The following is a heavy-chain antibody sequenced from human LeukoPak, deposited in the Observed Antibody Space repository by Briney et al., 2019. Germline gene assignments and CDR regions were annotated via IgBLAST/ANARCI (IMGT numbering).Heavy chain of an antibody. V-gene: IGHV3-21*01. CDR1: GFTFSSYS. CDR3: ARAVAVAGTHGMDV. CDR2: ISSSSYI. D-gene: IGHD6-19*01. J-gene: IGHJ6*02. Sequence: GGSLRLSCAASGFTFSSYSMNWVRQAPGKGLEWVSSISSSSYIYYADSVKGRFTISRDNAKNSLYLQMNSLRAEGTAVYYCARAVAVAGTHGMDVWGQGTTVTVSS.